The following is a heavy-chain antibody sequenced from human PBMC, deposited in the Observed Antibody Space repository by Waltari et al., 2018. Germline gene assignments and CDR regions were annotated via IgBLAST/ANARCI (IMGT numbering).Heavy chain of an antibody. J-gene: IGHJ5*02. V-gene: IGHV3-23*01. CDR3: AQTVVVPAASSP. Sequence: EVQLLESGGGLVQPGGSLRLSCAASGFTFSSYAMSWVRQAPGKGLEWVSAISGSGGSTYYADSVKCRFTISRDNSKNTLYLQMNSLRAEDTAVYDCAQTVVVPAASSPWGQGTLVTVSS. CDR2: ISGSGGST. CDR1: GFTFSSYA. D-gene: IGHD2-2*01.